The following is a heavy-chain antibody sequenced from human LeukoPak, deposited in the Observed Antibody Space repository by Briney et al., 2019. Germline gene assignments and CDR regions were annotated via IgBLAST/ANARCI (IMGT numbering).Heavy chain of an antibody. J-gene: IGHJ4*02. CDR3: ARERIHCGGADCKSYFDY. D-gene: IGHD2-21*02. CDR2: IKQDGREI. Sequence: GGSLRLSCATSDFTFKNSWMTWVRQAPGKGLEWVANIKQDGREINYLGSVKGRFTISRDNAKNSLYLEMISLRAEDTAVYYCARERIHCGGADCKSYFDYWGQGTLVTVSS. CDR1: DFTFKNSW. V-gene: IGHV3-7*01.